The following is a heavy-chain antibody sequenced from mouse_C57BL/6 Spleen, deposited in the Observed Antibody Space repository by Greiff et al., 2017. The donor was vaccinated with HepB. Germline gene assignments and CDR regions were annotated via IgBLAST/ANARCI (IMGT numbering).Heavy chain of an antibody. D-gene: IGHD1-1*01. CDR1: GYTFTSYW. Sequence: VQLQQPGAELVKPGASVKVSCKASGYTFTSYWMHWVKQRPGQGLEWIGRIHPSDSDTNYNQKFKGKATLTVDKSSSTAYMQLSSLTSEDSAVYYYASTVVATYYAMDYWGQGTSVTVSS. J-gene: IGHJ4*01. V-gene: IGHV1-74*01. CDR3: ASTVVATYYAMDY. CDR2: IHPSDSDT.